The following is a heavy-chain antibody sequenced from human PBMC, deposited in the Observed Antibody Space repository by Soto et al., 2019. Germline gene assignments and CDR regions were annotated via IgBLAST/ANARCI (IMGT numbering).Heavy chain of an antibody. D-gene: IGHD4-17*01. CDR3: ARVGYGDDYYYYYYMDV. CDR2: IYYSGST. J-gene: IGHJ6*03. CDR1: GGSISSGGYY. Sequence: SETLSLTCTVSGGSISSGGYYWSWIRQHPGKGLEWIGYIYYSGSTYYNPSLKSRVTISVDTSKNQFSLKLSSVTAADTAVYYCARVGYGDDYYYYYYMDVWGKGTTVTVSS. V-gene: IGHV4-31*03.